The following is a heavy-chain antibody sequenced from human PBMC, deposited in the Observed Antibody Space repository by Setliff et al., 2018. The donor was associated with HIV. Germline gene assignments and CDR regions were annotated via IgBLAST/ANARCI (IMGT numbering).Heavy chain of an antibody. Sequence: GASVKVSCKVFGYRFSTFGISWVRQAAGQGLEWMGWISGYNADTDYAQKFQGRVSMTTDISTNTAYMELRSLRSDDTAVYYCARDPRAGYYLDFWGQGTLVTVSS. CDR1: GYRFSTFG. CDR2: ISGYNADT. J-gene: IGHJ4*02. V-gene: IGHV1-18*01. CDR3: ARDPRAGYYLDF. D-gene: IGHD3-22*01.